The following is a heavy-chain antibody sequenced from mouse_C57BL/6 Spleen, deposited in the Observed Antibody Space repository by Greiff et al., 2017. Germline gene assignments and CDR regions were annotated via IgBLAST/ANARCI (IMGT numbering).Heavy chain of an antibody. Sequence: QVQLKESGAELVRPGASVKLSCKASGYTFTDYYINWVKQRPGQGLEWIARIYPGSGNTYYNEKFKGKATLTAEKSSSTAYMQLSSLTSEDSAVYFCARSDYDSFDYWGQGTTLTVSS. D-gene: IGHD2-4*01. CDR2: IYPGSGNT. J-gene: IGHJ2*01. CDR1: GYTFTDYY. V-gene: IGHV1-76*01. CDR3: ARSDYDSFDY.